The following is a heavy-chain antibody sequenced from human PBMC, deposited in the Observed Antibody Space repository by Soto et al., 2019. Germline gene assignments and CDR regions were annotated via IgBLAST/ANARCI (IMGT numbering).Heavy chain of an antibody. CDR1: GYTFTTYD. J-gene: IGHJ4*02. CDR3: GIGPYSSTWYYAFDY. D-gene: IGHD6-13*01. CDR2: MNPNSGNT. V-gene: IGHV1-8*01. Sequence: QVQLVQSGAEVKKPGASVKVSCKASGYTFTTYDINWVRQATGEGLEWMGWMNPNSGNTGHAQKFQGRVTLTSDTSINTAYMELNSLRSEDTAVYYCGIGPYSSTWYYAFDYWGQGTLVTVSS.